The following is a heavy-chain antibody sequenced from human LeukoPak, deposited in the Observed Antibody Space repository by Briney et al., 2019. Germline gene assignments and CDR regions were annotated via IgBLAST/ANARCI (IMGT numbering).Heavy chain of an antibody. CDR3: TRGGEYSASPAVD. CDR2: INPSGGST. J-gene: IGHJ4*02. D-gene: IGHD6-6*01. CDR1: GYTFTTYY. V-gene: IGHV1-46*01. Sequence: ASVKVSCKASGYTFTTYYIDWVRQAPGQGLEWMGIINPSGGSTNYAQKFQGRVTMTRDTSTSTVNLELSSLRSEDTAVYYCTRGGEYSASPAVDWGQGTLVTVSS.